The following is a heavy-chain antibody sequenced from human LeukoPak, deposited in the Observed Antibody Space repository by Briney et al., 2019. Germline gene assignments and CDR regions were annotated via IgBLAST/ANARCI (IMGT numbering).Heavy chain of an antibody. CDR1: GFSFNTYW. J-gene: IGHJ4*02. D-gene: IGHD1-1*01. V-gene: IGHV3-74*01. CDR2: INSDGNIV. CDR3: SRGRNWDDGDY. Sequence: GGSLRLSCAASGFSFNTYWMYWVRQAPGKGLVWVSHINSDGNIVNYEDSVKGRFTISRDNSKNTLYLQMNSLRADDTALYFCSRGRNWDDGDYWGQGTLVTVSS.